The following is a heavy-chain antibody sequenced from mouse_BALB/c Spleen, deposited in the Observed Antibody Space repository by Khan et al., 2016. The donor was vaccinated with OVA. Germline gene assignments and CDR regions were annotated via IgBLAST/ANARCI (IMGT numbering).Heavy chain of an antibody. CDR1: GYSITSGYS. CDR3: ARDGNYMDY. D-gene: IGHD2-1*01. J-gene: IGHJ4*01. Sequence: EVQLQESGPDLVKPSQSLSLTCTVTGYSITSGYSWHWIRQFPGNKLEWMGYIYCGGSINYNPSLKSRISITRDTSKNQFFLQFTSVTTEDTATYYCARDGNYMDYWGQGTSVTVSS. CDR2: IYCGGSI. V-gene: IGHV3-1*02.